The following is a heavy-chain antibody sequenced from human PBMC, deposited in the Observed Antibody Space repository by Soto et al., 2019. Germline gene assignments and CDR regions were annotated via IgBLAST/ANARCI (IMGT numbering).Heavy chain of an antibody. CDR1: GFTFSSYA. Sequence: PGGSLRLSCAASGFTFSSYAMHWVRQAPGKGLEWVAVISYDGSNKYYADSVKGRFTISRDNSKNTLYLQMNSLRAVDTAVYYCARDGGYSSSWYRDWGQGTLVTVSS. CDR3: ARDGGYSSSWYRD. V-gene: IGHV3-30-3*01. J-gene: IGHJ4*02. D-gene: IGHD6-13*01. CDR2: ISYDGSNK.